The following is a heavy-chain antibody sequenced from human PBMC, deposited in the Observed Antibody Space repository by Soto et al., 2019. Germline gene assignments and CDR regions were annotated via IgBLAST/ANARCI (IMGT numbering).Heavy chain of an antibody. J-gene: IGHJ5*01. CDR1: GYTFTSYH. D-gene: IGHD1-26*01. CDR3: ARNTLPTDS. CDR2: ISAYNTNT. Sequence: QVQLVQSGAEVKKPGASVKVSCKTSGYTFTSYHISWVRQAPGQGLEWMGWISAYNTNTNYAQKFQGRVTMTTDTLTSTVYIELRSLRTHDTAVYYCARNTLPTDSWGQGTLVTVSS. V-gene: IGHV1-18*01.